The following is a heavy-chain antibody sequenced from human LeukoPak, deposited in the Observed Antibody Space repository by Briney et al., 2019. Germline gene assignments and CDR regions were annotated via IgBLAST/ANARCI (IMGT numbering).Heavy chain of an antibody. Sequence: GGSLRLSCAASGFTFSSYAMSWVRQAPGKGLEWVSAISGNGATYYADSVKGRFSISRDNSKNTLHVQMDSLRAEDTAVYYCAKSTRLFTGGYFDYWGQGALVTVSS. CDR3: AKSTRLFTGGYFDY. CDR2: ISGNGAT. CDR1: GFTFSSYA. V-gene: IGHV3-23*01. J-gene: IGHJ4*02. D-gene: IGHD3-22*01.